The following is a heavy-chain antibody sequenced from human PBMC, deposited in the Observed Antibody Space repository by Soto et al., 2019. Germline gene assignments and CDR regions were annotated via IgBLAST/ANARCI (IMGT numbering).Heavy chain of an antibody. V-gene: IGHV3-23*01. CDR2: ISGTSGST. CDR1: GFTFTGYA. Sequence: EVQLLESGGGLVQPGGSLRLSCAASGFTFTGYAMIWVRQAPGKGLQWVSGISGTSGSTDYADSVKGRFTISRDNSKNAVYLQMNSLRAEDTAVYYCARRAHYGGNSERQIDYWGQGTLVTVSS. J-gene: IGHJ4*02. CDR3: ARRAHYGGNSERQIDY. D-gene: IGHD4-17*01.